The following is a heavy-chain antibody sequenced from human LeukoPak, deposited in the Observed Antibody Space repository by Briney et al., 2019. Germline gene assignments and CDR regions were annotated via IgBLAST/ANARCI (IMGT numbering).Heavy chain of an antibody. CDR3: ARVQWELRGVGSYFEY. D-gene: IGHD1-26*01. CDR2: IKQDGSEK. CDR1: GFTFSSYW. Sequence: HPGGSLRLSCVVSGFTFSSYWMSWVRQAPGKGLEWVANIKQDGSEKYYVDSVKGRFTMSRDNAKNSLYLQMNSLRAEDTAVHYCARVQWELRGVGSYFEYWGQGALVTVSS. J-gene: IGHJ4*02. V-gene: IGHV3-7*01.